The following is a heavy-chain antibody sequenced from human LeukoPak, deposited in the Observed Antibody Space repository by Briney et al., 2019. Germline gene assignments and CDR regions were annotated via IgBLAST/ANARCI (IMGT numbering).Heavy chain of an antibody. CDR3: ARGGREGYNSFAY. J-gene: IGHJ4*02. Sequence: SETLSLTCTVSGGSISTYYWSWIRLPPGKGLEWIGYIHDSGTTSYNPSLKSRVTISVDMSENQLSLRLTSVSAADTAIYYCARGGREGYNSFAYWGQGTLVTVSS. V-gene: IGHV4-59*01. CDR1: GGSISTYY. D-gene: IGHD5-24*01. CDR2: IHDSGTT.